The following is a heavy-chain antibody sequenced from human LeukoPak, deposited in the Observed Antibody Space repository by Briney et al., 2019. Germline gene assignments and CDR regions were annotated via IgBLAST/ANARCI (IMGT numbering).Heavy chain of an antibody. V-gene: IGHV4-4*07. J-gene: IGHJ4*02. Sequence: SETLSLTCTVSGGSISSYYWSWIRQPAGKGLEWIGRIYTSGSTNYNPSLKSRVTMSVDTSKNQFSLKLSSVTAADTAVYYCARDMYYYDSIGYYLPDYWGRGTLVTVSS. CDR2: IYTSGST. CDR1: GGSISSYY. D-gene: IGHD3-22*01. CDR3: ARDMYYYDSIGYYLPDY.